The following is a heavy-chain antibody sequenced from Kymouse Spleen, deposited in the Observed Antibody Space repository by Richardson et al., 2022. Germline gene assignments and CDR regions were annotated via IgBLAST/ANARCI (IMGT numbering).Heavy chain of an antibody. CDR3: ARMVRGVMDYYYGMDV. V-gene: IGHV4-34*01. J-gene: IGHJ6*02. CDR1: GGSFSGYY. Sequence: QVQLQQWGAGLLKPSETLSLTCAVYGGSFSGYYWSWIRQPPGKGLEWIGEINHSGSTNYNPSLKSRVTISVDTSKNQFSLKLSSVTAADTAVYYCARMVRGVMDYYYGMDVWGQGTTVTVSS. CDR2: INHSGST. D-gene: IGHD3-10*01.